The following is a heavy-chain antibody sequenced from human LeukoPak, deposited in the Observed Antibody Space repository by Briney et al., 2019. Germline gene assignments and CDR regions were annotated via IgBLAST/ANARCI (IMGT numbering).Heavy chain of an antibody. CDR1: GGSIISYY. J-gene: IGHJ3*02. D-gene: IGHD3-22*01. CDR3: VRASNYYDSSGYMDI. V-gene: IGHV4-59*01. CDR2: INYSGST. Sequence: PSETLSLTCTVSGGSIISYYWSWIRQPPGKGLEWIGYINYSGSTNYNPSLKSRVTISVDTSKNQFSLKLSSVPAADTAVYYCVRASNYYDSSGYMDIWGQGTMVTVSS.